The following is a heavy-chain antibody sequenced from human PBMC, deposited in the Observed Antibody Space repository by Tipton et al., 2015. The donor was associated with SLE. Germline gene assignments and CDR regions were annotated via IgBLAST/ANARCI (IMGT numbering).Heavy chain of an antibody. D-gene: IGHD2-15*01. V-gene: IGHV4-59*01. Sequence: LRLSCTVSGGSISSYYWSWIRQPPGKGLEWIGSIYYSGSTNYNPSLKSRVTISVDTSKDQFSLKLSSVTAADTAVYYCARVGVVVASSLDYWGQGTLVTVSS. CDR1: GGSISSYY. J-gene: IGHJ4*02. CDR2: IYYSGST. CDR3: ARVGVVVASSLDY.